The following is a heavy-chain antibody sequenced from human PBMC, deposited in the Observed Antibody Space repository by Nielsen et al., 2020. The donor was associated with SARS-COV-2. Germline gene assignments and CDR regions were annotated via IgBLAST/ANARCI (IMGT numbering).Heavy chain of an antibody. CDR2: IGTAGDT. V-gene: IGHV3-13*01. J-gene: IGHJ4*02. Sequence: GGSLRLSCVASGFSFSSYDMHWVRQATGKGLEWVSAIGTAGDTYYPGSVKGRFTISRENAKNSLYLQMNSLRAGDTAVYYCARVSYDSSGYYWYFDYWGQGTLVTVSS. CDR1: GFSFSSYD. CDR3: ARVSYDSSGYYWYFDY. D-gene: IGHD3-22*01.